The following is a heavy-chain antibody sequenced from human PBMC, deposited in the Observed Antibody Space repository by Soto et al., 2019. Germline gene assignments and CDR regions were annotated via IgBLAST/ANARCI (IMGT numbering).Heavy chain of an antibody. D-gene: IGHD5-12*01. J-gene: IGHJ4*02. CDR1: GFTLSSNY. V-gene: IGHV3-53*01. Sequence: GGSLRLSCAASGFTLSSNYMSWVRQAPGKGLEWVSVIYSGGSTDYADSVKGRFTISRDNSKNTVYLQMNSLRVEDTAVYYCARARDGYNFLYEPTWGQGTLVTVSS. CDR3: ARARDGYNFLYEPT. CDR2: IYSGGST.